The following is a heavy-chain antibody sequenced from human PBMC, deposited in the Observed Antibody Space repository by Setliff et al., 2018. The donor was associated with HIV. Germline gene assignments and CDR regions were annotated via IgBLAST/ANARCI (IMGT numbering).Heavy chain of an antibody. CDR1: GYTFSTHH. V-gene: IGHV1-46*01. CDR2: IDPSGGAT. CDR3: ARDGRRYCSGADCYSDPLTVDY. D-gene: IGHD2-15*01. J-gene: IGHJ4*02. Sequence: ASVKVSCKTSGYTFSTHHMHWVRQAPRHGLEWLGTIDPSGGATTYSDTLQGRVTISLDTSTTTVYLELTGLTPGDTAVYYSARDGRRYCSGADCYSDPLTVDYWGQGTLGTVAS.